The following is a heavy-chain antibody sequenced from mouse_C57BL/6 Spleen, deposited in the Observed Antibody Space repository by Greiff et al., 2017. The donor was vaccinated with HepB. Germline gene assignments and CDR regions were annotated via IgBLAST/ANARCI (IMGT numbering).Heavy chain of an antibody. CDR3: ARHEDRAQDYGYAMDY. Sequence: QVQLKESGAELVKPGASVKLSCKASGYTFTEYTIHWVKQRSGQGLEWIGWFYPGSGSIKYNEKFKDKATLTADKSSSTVYMELSRLTSEDSAVYFCARHEDRAQDYGYAMDYWGQGTSVTVSS. D-gene: IGHD2-4*01. CDR1: GYTFTEYT. CDR2: FYPGSGSI. V-gene: IGHV1-62-2*01. J-gene: IGHJ4*01.